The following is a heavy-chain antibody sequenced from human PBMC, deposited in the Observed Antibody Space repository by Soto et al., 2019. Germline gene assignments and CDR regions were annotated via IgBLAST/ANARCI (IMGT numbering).Heavy chain of an antibody. CDR1: GFTFSSYA. CDR2: ISGSGGST. CDR3: AKGGTVDFWSGYNYYYYGMDV. Sequence: GGSLRLSCAASGFTFSSYAMSWVRQAPGKGLEWVSAISGSGGSTYYADSVKGRFTISRDNSKNTLYLQMNSLRAEDTAVYYCAKGGTVDFWSGYNYYYYGMDVWGQGTTVTVSS. V-gene: IGHV3-23*01. J-gene: IGHJ6*02. D-gene: IGHD3-3*01.